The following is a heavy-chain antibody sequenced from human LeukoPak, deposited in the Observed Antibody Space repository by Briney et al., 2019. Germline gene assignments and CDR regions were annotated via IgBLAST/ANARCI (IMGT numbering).Heavy chain of an antibody. J-gene: IGHJ3*02. V-gene: IGHV3-30*03. CDR1: GFTFSSYG. CDR3: ASSGVGSTYYDILTGYYGNAFDI. Sequence: QSGGSLRLSCAASGFTFSSYGMHWVRQAPGKGLEWVAVISYDGSNKYYADSVKGRFTISRDNSKNTLYLQMNSLRAEDTAVYYCASSGVGSTYYDILTGYYGNAFDIWGQGTMVTVSS. CDR2: ISYDGSNK. D-gene: IGHD3-9*01.